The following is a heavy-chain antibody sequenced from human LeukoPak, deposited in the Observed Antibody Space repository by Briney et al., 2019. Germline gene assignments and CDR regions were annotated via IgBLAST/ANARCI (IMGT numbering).Heavy chain of an antibody. CDR2: IYYSGNT. CDR1: GGSISTYS. V-gene: IGHV4-59*01. D-gene: IGHD2-15*01. J-gene: IGHJ2*01. CDR3: AKVGSWCCDL. Sequence: SETLSLTCTASGGSISTYSWSWVRQPPGKGLEWIGYIYYSGNTNYNPSLKSRVTISVDTSKNQFSLKLSSVAAADTAVYYCAKVGSWCCDLWRRGTLVTVFS.